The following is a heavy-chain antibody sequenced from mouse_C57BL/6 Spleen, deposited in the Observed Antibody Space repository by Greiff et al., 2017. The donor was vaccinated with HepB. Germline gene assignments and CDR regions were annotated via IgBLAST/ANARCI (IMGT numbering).Heavy chain of an antibody. D-gene: IGHD1-1*01. V-gene: IGHV1-9*01. CDR2: ILPGSGST. J-gene: IGHJ3*01. CDR3: ARGVKNYYGSSHGAY. CDR1: GYTFTGYW. Sequence: VQLQQSGAELMKPGASVKLSCKATGYTFTGYWIEWVKQRPGHGLEWIGEILPGSGSTNYNEKFKGKATVTADTSSNTAYLQLSSLTTEDSAIYYCARGVKNYYGSSHGAYWGQGTLVTVSA.